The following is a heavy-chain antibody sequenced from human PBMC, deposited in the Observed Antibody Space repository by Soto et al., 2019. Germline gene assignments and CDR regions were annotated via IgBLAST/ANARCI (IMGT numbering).Heavy chain of an antibody. Sequence: QVQLVQSGAAVKKPGSSVKVSCKASGGTFSSYTISWVRQAPGQVLEWMGRIIPILGIANYAQKFQGRVTITADKSTSTAYMELSSLRSEYTAVYYCARDRGDGYNNIWDQGTMVTVSS. J-gene: IGHJ3*02. V-gene: IGHV1-69*08. CDR3: ARDRGDGYNNI. CDR2: IIPILGIA. D-gene: IGHD5-12*01. CDR1: GGTFSSYT.